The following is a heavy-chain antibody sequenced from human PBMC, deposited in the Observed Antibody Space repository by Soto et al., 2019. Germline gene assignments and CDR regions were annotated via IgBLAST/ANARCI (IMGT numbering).Heavy chain of an antibody. D-gene: IGHD2-2*02. CDR2: ISAYNGNT. J-gene: IGHJ5*02. V-gene: IGHV1-18*01. Sequence: GASVKVSCKASGYTFTSYGISWVRQAPGQGLEWMGWISAYNGNTNYAQKLQGRVTMTTDTSTSTAYMELRSLRSEDTAVYYCAREYCSSTSCYTYFSNWFDPWGQGTLVTASS. CDR1: GYTFTSYG. CDR3: AREYCSSTSCYTYFSNWFDP.